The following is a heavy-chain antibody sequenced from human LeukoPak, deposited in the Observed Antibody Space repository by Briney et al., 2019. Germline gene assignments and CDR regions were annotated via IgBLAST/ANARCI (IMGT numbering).Heavy chain of an antibody. D-gene: IGHD2-2*02. V-gene: IGHV3-11*01. CDR3: ARDLRFCSGPTCYTSRFDP. CDR2: ISSSGGII. Sequence: GGSLRLSCAASGFSFSDYYMSWLRRAPGKGLEWVSYISSSGGIIYYADSVKGRFTISRDNAKNSLFLQMDILRAENTAVYYCARDLRFCSGPTCYTSRFDPWGQGTLVTVSS. CDR1: GFSFSDYY. J-gene: IGHJ5*02.